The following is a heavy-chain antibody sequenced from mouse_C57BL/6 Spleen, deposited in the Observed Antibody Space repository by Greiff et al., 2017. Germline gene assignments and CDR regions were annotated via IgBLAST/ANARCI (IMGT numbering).Heavy chain of an antibody. J-gene: IGHJ3*01. V-gene: IGHV1-59*01. CDR3: ARAERGGDGYYGSFAY. D-gene: IGHD1-1*01. Sequence: VQLQQPGAELVRPGTSVKLSCKASGYTFTSYWMHWVKQRPGQGLEWIGVIDPSDSYTNYNQKFKGKATLTVDTSSSTAYMQLSSLTSEDSAVYYGARAERGGDGYYGSFAYWGQGTLVTVSA. CDR2: IDPSDSYT. CDR1: GYTFTSYW.